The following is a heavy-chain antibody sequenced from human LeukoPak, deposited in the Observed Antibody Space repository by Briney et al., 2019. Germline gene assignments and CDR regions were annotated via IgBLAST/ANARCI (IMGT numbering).Heavy chain of an antibody. D-gene: IGHD3-10*01. CDR1: DFAFTRSA. CDR2: IVVGSGDT. J-gene: IGHJ4*02. V-gene: IGHV1-58*02. Sequence: SVKVSCKASDFAFTRSAIQWVRQARGQRLEWIGWIVVGSGDTNYAQKFQERVTITRDVSATTAYMELSSLRSEDTAVYYCAKTPAYYYGSQPFDYWGQGTLVTVSS. CDR3: AKTPAYYYGSQPFDY.